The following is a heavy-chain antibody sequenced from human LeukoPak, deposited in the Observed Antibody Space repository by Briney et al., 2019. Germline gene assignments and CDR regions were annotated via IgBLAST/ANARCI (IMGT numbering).Heavy chain of an antibody. CDR2: ISGSGGST. J-gene: IGHJ4*02. Sequence: GGSLRLSCAASGFTFSSYSMNWVRQAPGKGLEWVSAISGSGGSTYYADSVKGRFTISRDNSKNTLYLQMNSLRAEDTAVYYCAKGAIPGDGYNLRSLGDYWGQGTLVTVSS. D-gene: IGHD5-24*01. V-gene: IGHV3-23*01. CDR3: AKGAIPGDGYNLRSLGDY. CDR1: GFTFSSYS.